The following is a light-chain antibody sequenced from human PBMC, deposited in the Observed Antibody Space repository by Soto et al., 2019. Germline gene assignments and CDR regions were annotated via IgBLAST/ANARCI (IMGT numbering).Light chain of an antibody. CDR2: DVN. CDR1: SSDIGAYNF. V-gene: IGLV2-14*03. J-gene: IGLJ2*01. Sequence: QSALTQPASVSGSPGQSITISFTGTSSDIGAYNFVSWYQQHPGKAPKLMLYDVNIRPSGVSNRFSGSKSGNTVSPTISGLQAEDEADYYCTSWTTSTTMIFGGGTKVTVL. CDR3: TSWTTSTTMI.